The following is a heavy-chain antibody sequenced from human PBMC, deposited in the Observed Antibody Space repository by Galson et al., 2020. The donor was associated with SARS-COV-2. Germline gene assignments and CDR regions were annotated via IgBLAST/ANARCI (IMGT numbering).Heavy chain of an antibody. CDR1: GYTFTTYW. J-gene: IGHJ4*02. D-gene: IGHD6-19*01. V-gene: IGHV5-10-1*01. CDR2: IDPSDSYT. CDR3: AATSPWLEGDDYFDY. Sequence: KVSCKGSGYTFTTYWISWVRQRPGKGLEWMGRIDPSDSYTKYRSSFQGHVTISADKSINTAYLHWSSLQASDTAIYYCAATSPWLEGDDYFDYWGQGTRVTVSS.